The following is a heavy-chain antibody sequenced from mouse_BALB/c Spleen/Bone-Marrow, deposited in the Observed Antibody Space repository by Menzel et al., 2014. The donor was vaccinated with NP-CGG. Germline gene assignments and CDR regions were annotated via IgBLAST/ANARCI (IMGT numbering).Heavy chain of an antibody. J-gene: IGHJ3*01. CDR3: ESLHYSGFFAY. D-gene: IGHD1-2*01. CDR2: INPDSSTI. CDR1: GFDFSRYW. Sequence: DVKLQESGGGLVQPGGSLKLSCAASGFDFSRYWMSRVRQAPGKGLEWIGEINPDSSTINYTPSLKDKFIISRDNAKNTLYLQMSKVRSEDTALYYCESLHYSGFFAYWGQGTLVTVSA. V-gene: IGHV4-1*02.